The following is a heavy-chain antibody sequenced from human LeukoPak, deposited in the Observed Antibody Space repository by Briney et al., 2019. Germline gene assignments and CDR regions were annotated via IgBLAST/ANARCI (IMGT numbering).Heavy chain of an antibody. Sequence: SETLSLTCTVSGGSISSYYWSWIRQTAGRGLEWIGRIQSSGSTNYNPSLKSRVTMSVDTSKNQFSLKLSSVAAADTAVYYCARQTYYYDSSGSNAFDIWGQGTMVTVSS. CDR1: GGSISSYY. V-gene: IGHV4-4*07. CDR3: ARQTYYYDSSGSNAFDI. CDR2: IQSSGST. J-gene: IGHJ3*02. D-gene: IGHD3-22*01.